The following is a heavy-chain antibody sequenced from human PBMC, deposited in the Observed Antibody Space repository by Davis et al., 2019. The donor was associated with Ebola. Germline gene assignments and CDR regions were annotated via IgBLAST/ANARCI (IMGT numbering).Heavy chain of an antibody. J-gene: IGHJ4*02. V-gene: IGHV3-23*01. CDR1: GFTFSSYA. CDR2: ISGSGGST. D-gene: IGHD3-22*01. Sequence: GSLRLSCAASGFTFSSYAMSWVRQAPGKGLEWVSAISGSGGSTYYADSVKGRFTISRDNSKNTLYLQMNSLRAEDTTVYYCARDYYDSSGYYDDPNPIDYWGQGTLVTVSS. CDR3: ARDYYDSSGYYDDPNPIDY.